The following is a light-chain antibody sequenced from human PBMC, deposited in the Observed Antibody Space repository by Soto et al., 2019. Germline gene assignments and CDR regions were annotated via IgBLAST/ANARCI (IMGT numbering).Light chain of an antibody. CDR3: QQRTNWL. Sequence: EIVLTQSPATLSLSPGNRATLSRRASQSVSNYFAWYQQKPGQAPRLLIYDASIRAAGIPARFSGSGSGTDFTLTISSLEPEDFAVYYCQQRTNWLFGGGTKVEIK. V-gene: IGKV3-11*01. J-gene: IGKJ4*01. CDR2: DAS. CDR1: QSVSNY.